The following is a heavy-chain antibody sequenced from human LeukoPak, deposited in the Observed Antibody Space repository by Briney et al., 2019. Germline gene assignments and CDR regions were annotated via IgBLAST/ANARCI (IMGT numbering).Heavy chain of an antibody. CDR3: AKDQGMFDY. CDR1: GFTFRSYV. V-gene: IGHV3-23*01. Sequence: GGSLRLSCAASGFTFRSYVMSWVRQAPGKGLEWVSTISGSSVTTYYADSVKGRFTISRDNSKNTLYLQMNSLRAEDTAVYYCAKDQGMFDYWGQGTLVTVSS. D-gene: IGHD6-13*01. J-gene: IGHJ4*02. CDR2: ISGSSVTT.